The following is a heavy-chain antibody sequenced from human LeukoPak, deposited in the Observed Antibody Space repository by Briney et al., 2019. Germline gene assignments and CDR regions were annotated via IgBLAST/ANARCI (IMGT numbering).Heavy chain of an antibody. CDR3: ARDGNSYYGPGSYCDY. CDR2: ISYDGSNK. V-gene: IGHV3-30-3*01. CDR1: GFTFSRYA. Sequence: GRSPILSCVASGFTFSRYAMHWVRLAPGKGLEWVAVISYDGSNKYYADSVKGRFTISRDNSKNTLYLQMNSLRAEDTALYYCARDGNSYYGPGSYCDYWGQGTLVTVSS. J-gene: IGHJ4*02. D-gene: IGHD3-10*01.